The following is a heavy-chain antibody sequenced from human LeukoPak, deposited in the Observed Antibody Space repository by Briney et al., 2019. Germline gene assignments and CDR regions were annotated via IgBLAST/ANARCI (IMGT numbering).Heavy chain of an antibody. CDR3: ARDVLDYDILTGYYGRGMDV. D-gene: IGHD3-9*01. V-gene: IGHV3-23*01. CDR1: GFIFSNYA. J-gene: IGHJ6*04. CDR2: IGGRDGGT. Sequence: GGSLRLSCAASGFIFSNYAMSWVRQAPGKGLEWVSAIGGRDGGTYYADSVKGRFTISRDNAKNSLYLQMNSLRAEDTAVYYCARDVLDYDILTGYYGRGMDVWGKGTTVTVSS.